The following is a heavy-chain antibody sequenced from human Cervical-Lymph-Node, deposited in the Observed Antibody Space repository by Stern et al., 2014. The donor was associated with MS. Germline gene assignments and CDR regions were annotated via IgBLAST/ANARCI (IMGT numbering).Heavy chain of an antibody. V-gene: IGHV3-9*01. Sequence: VQLVESGGGLVQPGRSLRLSCAASGFTFDDYAMHWVRQAPGKGLEWVSGINWNSGSITYADSVKGRLTISRDNAKNSLYLQMNSLRPEDTALYYCAKDAQTYNSWYYFDYWGQGTLVTVSS. CDR2: INWNSGSI. D-gene: IGHD6-13*01. CDR1: GFTFDDYA. J-gene: IGHJ4*02. CDR3: AKDAQTYNSWYYFDY.